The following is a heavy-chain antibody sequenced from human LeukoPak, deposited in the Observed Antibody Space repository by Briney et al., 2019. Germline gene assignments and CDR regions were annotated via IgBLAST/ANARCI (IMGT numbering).Heavy chain of an antibody. CDR1: GGSISSAGYY. D-gene: IGHD4-23*01. CDR2: FYTSGST. V-gene: IGHV4-61*02. CDR3: ARGMVTTLFDY. J-gene: IGHJ4*02. Sequence: SETLSLTCTVSGGSISSAGYYWSWIRQPAGKGLEWIGRFYTSGSTNYNPSLKSRVTISADTSKNQFSLKLSSVTAADTAVYYCARGMVTTLFDYWGQGTLVTVSS.